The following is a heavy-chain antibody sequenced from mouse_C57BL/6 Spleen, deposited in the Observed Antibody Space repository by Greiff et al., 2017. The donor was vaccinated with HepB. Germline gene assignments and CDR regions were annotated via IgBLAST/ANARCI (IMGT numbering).Heavy chain of an antibody. V-gene: IGHV14-3*01. CDR2: IDPANGNT. CDR1: GFNIKNTY. Sequence: EVQLQQSVAELVRPGASVKLSCTASGFNIKNTYMHWVKQRPEQGLEWIGRIDPANGNTKYAPKFQGKATRTADTSSNTAYLQLSSLKSEDTAIYYCARDFVTTDWYFDVWGTGTTVTVSS. J-gene: IGHJ1*03. D-gene: IGHD1-1*01. CDR3: ARDFVTTDWYFDV.